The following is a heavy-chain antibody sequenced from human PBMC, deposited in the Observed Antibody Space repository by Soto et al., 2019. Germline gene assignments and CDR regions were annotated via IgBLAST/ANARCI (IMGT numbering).Heavy chain of an antibody. CDR1: GFSFNTHA. CDR3: ASARHIGP. V-gene: IGHV3-23*01. Sequence: PGGSLRLSCAASGFSFNTHAMNWVRQAPGKGLEWVSGISDDGGFRYYADSAKGRFTISRDNSKNTVYLQMTSLRAEDTAVYYCASARHIGPWGQGTLVTVS. D-gene: IGHD2-21*01. J-gene: IGHJ5*02. CDR2: ISDDGGFR.